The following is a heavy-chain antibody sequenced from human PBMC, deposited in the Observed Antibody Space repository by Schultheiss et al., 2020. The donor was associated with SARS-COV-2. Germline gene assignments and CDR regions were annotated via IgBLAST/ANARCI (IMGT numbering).Heavy chain of an antibody. D-gene: IGHD1-7*01. CDR1: GFTFSSYA. CDR3: ARVGTSDYFDS. CDR2: ISWNSGSI. J-gene: IGHJ4*02. V-gene: IGHV3-9*01. Sequence: GGSLRLSCAASGFTFSSYAMHWVRQAPGKGLEWVSGISWNSGSIGYADSVKGRFTISRDNAKNSLYLQMNSLRAGDTAVYYCARVGTSDYFDSWGQGTLVTVSS.